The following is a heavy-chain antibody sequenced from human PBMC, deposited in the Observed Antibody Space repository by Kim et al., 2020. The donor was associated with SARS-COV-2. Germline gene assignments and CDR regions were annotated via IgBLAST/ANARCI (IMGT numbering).Heavy chain of an antibody. CDR2: VSYDGSNK. CDR1: GFTFSDYG. CDR3: AKDSSYRVYYFDY. Sequence: GGSLRLSCAASGFTFSDYGIHWVRQAPGKGLEWVALVSYDGSNKYYADSVKGRFSISRDNIKNTLYLQMNSLRAEDTAVYYCAKDSSYRVYYFDYWGQGTLVTVSS. J-gene: IGHJ4*02. D-gene: IGHD2-8*01. V-gene: IGHV3-30*18.